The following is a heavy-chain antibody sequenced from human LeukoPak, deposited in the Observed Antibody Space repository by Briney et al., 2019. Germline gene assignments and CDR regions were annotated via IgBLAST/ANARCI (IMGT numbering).Heavy chain of an antibody. CDR2: IYPYSGDT. V-gene: IGHV1-2*02. Sequence: ASVKVSCKASGYTFTGHYIHWVRQAPGQGLEWMGSIYPYSGDTNYAQNFQGRVTMTRDTSISTAYMGLSSLKAYDTAVYYCARDRNSGSSLDIWGQGTMLTVSS. CDR1: GYTFTGHY. D-gene: IGHD6-6*01. J-gene: IGHJ3*02. CDR3: ARDRNSGSSLDI.